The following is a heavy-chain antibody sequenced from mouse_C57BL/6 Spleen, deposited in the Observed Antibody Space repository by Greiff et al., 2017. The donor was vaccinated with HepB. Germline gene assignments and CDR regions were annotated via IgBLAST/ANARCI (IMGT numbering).Heavy chain of an antibody. D-gene: IGHD1-1*01. CDR2: ISSGSSTI. V-gene: IGHV5-17*01. CDR1: GFTFSDYG. J-gene: IGHJ2*01. Sequence: EVKLMESGGGLVKPGGSLKLSCAASGFTFSDYGMHWVRQAPEKGLEWVAYISSGSSTIYYADTVKGRFTISRDNAKNTLFLQMTSLRSEDTAMYYCARVNYGSSSYFDYWGQGTTLTVSS. CDR3: ARVNYGSSSYFDY.